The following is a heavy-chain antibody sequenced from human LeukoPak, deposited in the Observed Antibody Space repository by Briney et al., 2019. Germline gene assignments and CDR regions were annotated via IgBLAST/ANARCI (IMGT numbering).Heavy chain of an antibody. CDR1: VYTFTGYY. J-gene: IGHJ4*02. CDR3: ARVRTAGYYDILIGNRVFDY. D-gene: IGHD3-9*01. CDR2: INPNSGGT. Sequence: GASVKVSCKASVYTFTGYYMHWVRQAPGQGLGWMGWINPNSGGTNYAQKCQGRVTMTRDTSLSTAYMELSRLRSDDTAVYYCARVRTAGYYDILIGNRVFDYWGQGPLITVSS. V-gene: IGHV1-2*02.